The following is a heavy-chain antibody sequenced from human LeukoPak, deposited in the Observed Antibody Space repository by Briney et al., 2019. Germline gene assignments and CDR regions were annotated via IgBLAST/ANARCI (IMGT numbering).Heavy chain of an antibody. CDR3: ARGGSGSSGYMDV. D-gene: IGHD3-3*01. Sequence: ASVKVSCKASGGTFSSYAISWVRQAPGQGLEWMGWISAYNGNTNYAEKFQGRVTMTTDTSTSTAYMELRSLRSDDTAVYYCARGGSGSSGYMDVWGQGTTVIVSS. CDR1: GGTFSSYA. V-gene: IGHV1-18*01. J-gene: IGHJ6*02. CDR2: ISAYNGNT.